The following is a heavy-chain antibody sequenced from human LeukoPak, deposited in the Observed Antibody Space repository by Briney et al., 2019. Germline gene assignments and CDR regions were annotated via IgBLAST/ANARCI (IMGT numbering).Heavy chain of an antibody. CDR1: GLTFSAYG. D-gene: IGHD6-13*01. Sequence: PGTSLRLSCVASGLTFSAYGMHWVRQAPGKGLEWVAVIWSDGTNKYYAESVRGRFTISRDNSKNTLYLQMNTLIIEDTAVYYCASAAGAFDIWGQGTMVTVSS. CDR3: ASAAGAFDI. J-gene: IGHJ3*02. CDR2: IWSDGTNK. V-gene: IGHV3-33*01.